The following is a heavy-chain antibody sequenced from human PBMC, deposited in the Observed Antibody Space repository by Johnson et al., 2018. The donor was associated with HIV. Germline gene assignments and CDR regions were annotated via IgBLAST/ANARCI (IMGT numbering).Heavy chain of an antibody. J-gene: IGHJ3*02. CDR1: RFTFSDYY. CDR2: ISYEGRNK. V-gene: IGHV3-30*03. D-gene: IGHD6-13*01. Sequence: QVQLVESGGGLVQPGGSLRLSCAASRFTFSDYYMSWIRQAPGKGLEWVAVISYEGRNKYYAESVKGRLTISRDNSQNTLYLQMNSLKTEDTAVYYCTTDIAAGADAFDIWGQGTMVTVSS. CDR3: TTDIAAGADAFDI.